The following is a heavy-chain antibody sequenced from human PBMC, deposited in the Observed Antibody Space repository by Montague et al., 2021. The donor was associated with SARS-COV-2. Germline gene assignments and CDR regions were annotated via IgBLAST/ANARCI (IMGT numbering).Heavy chain of an antibody. J-gene: IGHJ5*02. CDR3: AREGLNNWCDP. CDR2: SYYMRSA. V-gene: IGHV4-59*01. Sequence: SETLSLTCSVSNGSITSYYWSWIRQPPGKRLEWRGYSYYMRSANYNPSLESPVTISVDTSKNQFSLKLRSMTAADTAVYYSAREGLNNWCDPGCQGTLAIVS. CDR1: NGSITSYY.